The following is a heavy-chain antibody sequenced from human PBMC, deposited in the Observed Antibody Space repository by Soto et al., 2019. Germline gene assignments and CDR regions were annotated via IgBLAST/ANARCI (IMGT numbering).Heavy chain of an antibody. J-gene: IGHJ4*02. CDR2: ISSHGRDI. D-gene: IGHD6-19*01. CDR3: ARGAALAGKLDL. V-gene: IGHV3-21*06. Sequence: EVQLVESGGGLVKPGGSVRLSCEASGFTFTSDSMTWVRQAPGKGLEWVSSISSHGRDIFYADSVKGRFTISRDNAKDSLHLQMNSLTGEDSAVYYCARGAALAGKLDLWGQGTPVTVSS. CDR1: GFTFTSDS.